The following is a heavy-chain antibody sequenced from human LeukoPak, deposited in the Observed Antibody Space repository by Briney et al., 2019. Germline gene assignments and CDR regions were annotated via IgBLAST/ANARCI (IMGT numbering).Heavy chain of an antibody. CDR2: ISWNSGSI. J-gene: IGHJ4*02. V-gene: IGHV3-9*01. CDR1: GFTFDDYA. Sequence: PGGSLRLSCAASGFTFDDYAMHWVRQAPGKGLEWVSGISWNSGSIGYADSVKGRFTISRDNAKNSLYLQMNSLRAEDTALYYCAKSQGSSGYLGYFDYWGQGTLVTVSS. D-gene: IGHD3-22*01. CDR3: AKSQGSSGYLGYFDY.